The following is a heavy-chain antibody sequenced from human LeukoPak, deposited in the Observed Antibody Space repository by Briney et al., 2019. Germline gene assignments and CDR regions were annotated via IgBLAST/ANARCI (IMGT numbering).Heavy chain of an antibody. V-gene: IGHV3-30*02. J-gene: IGHJ4*02. D-gene: IGHD2-2*01. CDR2: IWFDGSRE. CDR3: AKKGGEGYCSSTSCYLYYFDY. Sequence: GGSLRLSCVGFGFTFGGNGIHWVRQAPGKGLEWLAVIWFDGSREYYADSVKGRFTISRDNSKNTLYLQMNSLRAEDTAVYYCAKKGGEGYCSSTSCYLYYFDYWGQGTLVTVSS. CDR1: GFTFGGNG.